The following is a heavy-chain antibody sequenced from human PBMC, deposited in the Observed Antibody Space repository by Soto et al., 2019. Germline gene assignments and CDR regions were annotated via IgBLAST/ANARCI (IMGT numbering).Heavy chain of an antibody. CDR2: IYYTGST. Sequence: SETLSLTCTVSGVSVNNDNYYWSWIRQPPGKGLELIGYIYYTGSTTYNPSLKSRVTIPLDTSRNHFSLSLSSVTAADTAVFYCARGYSHLPEAVHXWGRGTLVTVSX. J-gene: IGHJ4*02. CDR1: GVSVNNDNYY. D-gene: IGHD6-13*01. V-gene: IGHV4-61*03. CDR3: ARGYSHLPEAVHX.